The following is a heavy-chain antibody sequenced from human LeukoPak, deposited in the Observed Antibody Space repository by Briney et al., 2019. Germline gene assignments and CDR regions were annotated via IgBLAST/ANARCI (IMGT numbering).Heavy chain of an antibody. CDR2: LYYSRSNY. V-gene: IGHV4-38-2*01. CDR3: ARLRVRGYGYGPWEGPTWLDY. D-gene: IGHD5-18*01. CDR1: GFTFSSYA. J-gene: IGHJ4*02. Sequence: GSLRLSCAASGFTFSSYAMSWVRQAPGKGLEWIGSLYYSRSNYYYNPSLKSRVTVSVDTSKNQFSLKLSSVTAADTAVYYCARLRVRGYGYGPWEGPTWLDYWGQGTLVTVSS.